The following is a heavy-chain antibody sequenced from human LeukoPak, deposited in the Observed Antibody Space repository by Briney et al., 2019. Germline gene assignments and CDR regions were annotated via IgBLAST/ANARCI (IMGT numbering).Heavy chain of an antibody. V-gene: IGHV5-51*01. Sequence: GESLEISFKGSGYSFTSYWIDWVPQMPGKGLELIRIIDPDDSDTRYSPSCQGQVTRPPKKSINTTYLQWSSLKTSDTAMYYCARQGGGLDYWGQGTLVTVSS. CDR1: GYSFTSYW. D-gene: IGHD3-16*01. CDR2: IDPDDSDT. CDR3: ARQGGGLDY. J-gene: IGHJ4*02.